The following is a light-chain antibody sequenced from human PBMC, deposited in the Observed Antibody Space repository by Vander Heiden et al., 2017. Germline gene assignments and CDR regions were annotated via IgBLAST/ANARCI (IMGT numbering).Light chain of an antibody. Sequence: QSALTQPPSASGSPGQSVTLSCPGTSSDVGGYNYVSWYQQHPGKAPKLMIYEGSKRPSGAPDRFSGSKAGNTASLTVSGRKAEEEADYYCSADAGSNNWVFGGGTKLTVL. CDR1: SSDVGGYNY. V-gene: IGLV2-8*01. CDR2: EGS. CDR3: SADAGSNNWV. J-gene: IGLJ3*02.